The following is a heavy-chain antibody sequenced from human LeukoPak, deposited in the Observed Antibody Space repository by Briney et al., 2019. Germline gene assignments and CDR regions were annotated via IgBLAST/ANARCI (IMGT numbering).Heavy chain of an antibody. V-gene: IGHV1-2*02. D-gene: IGHD2/OR15-2a*01. CDR3: ARARRTSMGPYYYMDV. CDR2: INPNSGGT. CDR1: GYTFTGYY. J-gene: IGHJ6*03. Sequence: ASVKVSCKASGYTFTGYYMHWVRQATGQGLEWMGWINPNSGGTNYAQKFQGRVTTTRDTSISTAYMELSRLRSDDTAVYYCARARRTSMGPYYYMDVWGKGTKVTISS.